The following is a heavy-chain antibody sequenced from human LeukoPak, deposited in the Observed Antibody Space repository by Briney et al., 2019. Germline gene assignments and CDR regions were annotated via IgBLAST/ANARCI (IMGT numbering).Heavy chain of an antibody. Sequence: PGGSLRLSCAASGFTFSSYAMHWVRQAPGKGLEWVAVISYDGSNKYYAGSVKGRFTISRDNSKNTLYLQMNSLRAEDTAVYHCARDGRIQPLGYWGQGTLVTVSS. D-gene: IGHD5-18*01. CDR2: ISYDGSNK. CDR1: GFTFSSYA. CDR3: ARDGRIQPLGY. J-gene: IGHJ4*02. V-gene: IGHV3-30*04.